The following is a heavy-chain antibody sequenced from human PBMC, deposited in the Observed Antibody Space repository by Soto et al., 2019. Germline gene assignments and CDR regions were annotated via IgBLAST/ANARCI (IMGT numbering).Heavy chain of an antibody. J-gene: IGHJ4*02. CDR2: IYSGGST. V-gene: IGHV3-66*01. CDR1: GFTVSSNY. D-gene: IGHD6-19*01. Sequence: GGSLRLCCAASGFTVSSNYMSWVRQAPGKGLEWVSVIYSGGSTYYADSVKGRFTISRDNSKNTLYLQMNSLRAEDTAVYYCARGIAVAGFDYWGQGTLVTVSS. CDR3: ARGIAVAGFDY.